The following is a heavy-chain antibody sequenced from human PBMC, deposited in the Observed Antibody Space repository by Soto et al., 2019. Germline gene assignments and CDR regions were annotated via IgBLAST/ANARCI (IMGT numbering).Heavy chain of an antibody. J-gene: IGHJ4*02. CDR1: GGSISSYY. D-gene: IGHD3-22*01. Sequence: SETLSLTCTVSGGSISSYYWSWIRQPPGRGLEWIGYIYYRGSTNYNPSLESRVTISVDTSKNRFSLKLSSVTAADTAVYYCARLNYYDSTGYFDYWGQGTLVTVSS. CDR3: ARLNYYDSTGYFDY. CDR2: IYYRGST. V-gene: IGHV4-59*01.